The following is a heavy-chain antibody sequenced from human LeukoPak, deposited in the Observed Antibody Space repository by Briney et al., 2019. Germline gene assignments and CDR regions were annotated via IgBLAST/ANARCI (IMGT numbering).Heavy chain of an antibody. CDR2: IRSKANSYAT. J-gene: IGHJ4*02. D-gene: IGHD3-9*01. CDR1: GLTLSAHD. CDR3: TRGGYDILTGPDY. Sequence: GGSLRLSCAASGLTLSAHDMHWVRQASGKGLEWVGRIRSKANSYATAYAASVKGRFTISRDDSKNTAYLQMNSLKTEDTAVYYCTRGGYDILTGPDYWGQGTLVTVSS. V-gene: IGHV3-73*01.